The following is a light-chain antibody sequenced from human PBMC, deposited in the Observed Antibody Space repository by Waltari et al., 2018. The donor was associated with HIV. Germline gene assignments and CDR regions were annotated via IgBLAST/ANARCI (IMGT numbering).Light chain of an antibody. CDR2: EVT. V-gene: IGLV2-8*01. Sequence: SALTQPPSASGSPGQSVTISCTGTSSDVDGYNHVSWYQQHPGKAPKRLVYEVTKRPPGVPNRFSGSKSGNTASLTVSGLQAEDEADYYCVSYAGVRDRWVFGGGTKLTVL. CDR1: SSDVDGYNH. J-gene: IGLJ3*02. CDR3: VSYAGVRDRWV.